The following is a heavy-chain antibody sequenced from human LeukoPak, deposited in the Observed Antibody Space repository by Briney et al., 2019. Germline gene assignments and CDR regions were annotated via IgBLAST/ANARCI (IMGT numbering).Heavy chain of an antibody. V-gene: IGHV1-24*01. CDR1: GYTLTELS. D-gene: IGHD6-13*01. CDR2: FDPEDGET. CDR3: ATDTQYSSSWYTWGY. Sequence: ASVKVSCKVSGYTLTELSMHWVRQGPGKGLEWMGGFDPEDGETIYAQKFQGRVTMTEDTSTDTAYMELSSLRSEDTAVYYCATDTQYSSSWYTWGYWGQGTLVTVSS. J-gene: IGHJ4*02.